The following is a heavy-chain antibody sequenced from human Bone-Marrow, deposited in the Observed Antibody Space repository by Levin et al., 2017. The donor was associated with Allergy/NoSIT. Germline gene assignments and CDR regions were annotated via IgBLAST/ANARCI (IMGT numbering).Heavy chain of an antibody. CDR1: GISIDDYV. V-gene: IGHV3-9*01. J-gene: IGHJ5*02. D-gene: IGHD6-6*01. Sequence: GGSLRLSCSVSGISIDDYVLHWVRQGPGKGLEWVSGINWNSDKIAYADSVQGRFTISRDNAKNSLYLEMSSLRVDDTALYSCTALADRPSWGQGTLVSVSS. CDR3: TALADRPS. CDR2: INWNSDKI.